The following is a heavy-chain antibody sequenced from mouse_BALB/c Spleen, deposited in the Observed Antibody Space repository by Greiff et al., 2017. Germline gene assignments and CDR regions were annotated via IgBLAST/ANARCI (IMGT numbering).Heavy chain of an antibody. V-gene: IGHV1-80*01. CDR2: IYPGDGDT. D-gene: IGHD2-14*01. Sequence: QVQLKQSGAELVRPGSSVKISCKASGYAFSSYWMNWVKQRPGQGLEWIGQIYPGDGDTNYNGKFKGKATLTADKSSSTAYMQLSSLTSEDSAVYYCARKVRRNWYFDVWGAGTTVTVSS. J-gene: IGHJ1*01. CDR3: ARKVRRNWYFDV. CDR1: GYAFSSYW.